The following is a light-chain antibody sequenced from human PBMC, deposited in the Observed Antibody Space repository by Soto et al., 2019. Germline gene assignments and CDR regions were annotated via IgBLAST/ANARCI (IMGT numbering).Light chain of an antibody. J-gene: IGKJ5*01. CDR2: AAS. CDR3: QQSYGAPIT. V-gene: IGKV1-39*01. Sequence: DLQISHSPSSLSASVGDRVTLTCRASQGISTYLNWYQQKPGKAPKLLIYAASSLQSGVPSRFSGSGSGTDCTLSITSLQPEDVATYYCQQSYGAPITFCQGTRLEIK. CDR1: QGISTY.